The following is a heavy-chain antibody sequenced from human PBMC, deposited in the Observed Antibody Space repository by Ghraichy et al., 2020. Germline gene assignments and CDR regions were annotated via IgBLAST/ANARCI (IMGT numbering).Heavy chain of an antibody. V-gene: IGHV2-70*11. CDR1: GFSLNSSGMS. D-gene: IGHD1-26*01. CDR2: IDWDDDK. CDR3: ARRRRRILGYFDF. J-gene: IGHJ2*01. Sequence: QTLSLTCTFSGFSLNSSGMSVSWIRQPPGKVLEWLARIDWDDDKYYTTSLMPRLTISKDTSKNQVVLIMTNMDPVDTATYYCARRRRRILGYFDFWGRGTLVTVSS.